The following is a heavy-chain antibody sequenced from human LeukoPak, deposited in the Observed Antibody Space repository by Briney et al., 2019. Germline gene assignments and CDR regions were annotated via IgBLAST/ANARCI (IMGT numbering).Heavy chain of an antibody. Sequence: PGGSLRLSCAASGFTFRNYWMTWVRQAPGKGLEWVANINQDGSERFYVDSAKGRFTISRDNSKNTLYLQMNSLRAEDTAVYYCARVFDYWGQGTLVTVSS. V-gene: IGHV3-7*01. J-gene: IGHJ4*02. CDR1: GFTFRNYW. CDR2: INQDGSER. CDR3: ARVFDY.